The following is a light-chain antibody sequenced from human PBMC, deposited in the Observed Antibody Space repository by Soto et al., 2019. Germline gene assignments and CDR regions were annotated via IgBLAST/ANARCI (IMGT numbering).Light chain of an antibody. CDR3: QQTYTTPALT. V-gene: IGKV1-39*01. J-gene: IGKJ4*01. CDR1: QTVTIF. Sequence: DIQMTQSPSPLSASVGDRVTITCRSSQTVTIFLNWYQHKPGSAPKLLIFGTSNLASGVPSRFSGSGSGTDFPLTISSLQPEDFATYYCQQTYTTPALTFGGGTKLEIK. CDR2: GTS.